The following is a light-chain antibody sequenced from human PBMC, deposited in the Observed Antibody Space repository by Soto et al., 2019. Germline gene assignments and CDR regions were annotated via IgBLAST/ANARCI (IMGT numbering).Light chain of an antibody. J-gene: IGLJ3*02. CDR3: QSYDSSLSGWV. V-gene: IGLV1-40*01. CDR1: SSNIGAGYD. CDR2: GNS. Sequence: QSVLTQPHSVSGAPGQRVTISFTGSSSNIGAGYDVHWYQQLPGTAPKPLISGNSNRPSGVPDRFSGSKSGTSASLAITGLQAEDEADYSCQSYDSSLSGWVFGGGTKLTVL.